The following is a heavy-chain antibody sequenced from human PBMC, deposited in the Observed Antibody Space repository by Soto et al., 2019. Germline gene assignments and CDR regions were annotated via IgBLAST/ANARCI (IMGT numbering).Heavy chain of an antibody. CDR1: GFTFSSYA. CDR2: ISGSGGST. J-gene: IGHJ4*02. Sequence: GGPLRLSCAASGFTFSSYAMSWVRQAPGKGLEWVSAISGSGGSTYYADSVKGRFTISRDNSKNTLYLQMNSLRAEDTAVYYCAKPIYGDYEAFDYWGQGTLVTVSS. CDR3: AKPIYGDYEAFDY. D-gene: IGHD4-17*01. V-gene: IGHV3-23*01.